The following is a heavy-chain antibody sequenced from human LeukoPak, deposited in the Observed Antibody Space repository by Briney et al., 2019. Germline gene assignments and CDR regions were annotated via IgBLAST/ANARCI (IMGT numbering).Heavy chain of an antibody. CDR1: GFTFSSYA. Sequence: PGGSLRLSCAASGFTFSSYAMSWVRQAPGKGLEWVSAISGSGGSTYYADSVKGRFTISRDNSKNTLYLQMNSLRAEDTAVYYCAKWVVYYYYYMDVWGKATTVTVSS. CDR3: AKWVVYYYYYMDV. J-gene: IGHJ6*03. D-gene: IGHD2-15*01. CDR2: ISGSGGST. V-gene: IGHV3-23*01.